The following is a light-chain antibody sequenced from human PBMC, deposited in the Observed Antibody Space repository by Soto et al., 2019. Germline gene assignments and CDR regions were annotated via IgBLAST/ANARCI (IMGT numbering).Light chain of an antibody. CDR2: KVS. CDR3: QQYNSYPVT. CDR1: QSFSSW. V-gene: IGKV1-5*03. J-gene: IGKJ2*01. Sequence: DIQMTQSPSTLSASVGDRATITCRASQSFSSWLAWYQQKPGKAPKILIYKVSNLESGVPSRFSGSGSGTEFTLTISSLQSDDFATYYCQQYNSYPVTFGQGTKLEIK.